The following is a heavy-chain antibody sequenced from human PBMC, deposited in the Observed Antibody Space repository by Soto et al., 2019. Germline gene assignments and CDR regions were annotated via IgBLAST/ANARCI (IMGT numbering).Heavy chain of an antibody. Sequence: QVQLVQSGAEVKRPGSSVKVSCKASGGTFNNYAINWVRQAPGQGLEWMGDISPMYGKANYAQKFQGRVKISADASTATAYLELSSLRSEDTALYYCAREVEVHTPDFGFWGQGSLGTVSS. V-gene: IGHV1-69*01. CDR3: AREVEVHTPDFGF. CDR2: ISPMYGKA. CDR1: GGTFNNYA. D-gene: IGHD2-2*01. J-gene: IGHJ4*02.